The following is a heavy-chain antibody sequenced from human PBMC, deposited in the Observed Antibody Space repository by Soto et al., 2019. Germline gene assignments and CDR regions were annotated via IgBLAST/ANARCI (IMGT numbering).Heavy chain of an antibody. V-gene: IGHV5-51*01. CDR2: IWPDDSDT. D-gene: IGHD3-9*01. J-gene: IGHJ6*02. CDR3: ARYDILTGYYAYYYGMDV. CDR1: GYRFSSFW. Sequence: GESLKISCKVSGYRFSSFWIAWVRQVPGKGLEWMGSIWPDDSDTRYSPSFQGQVTISADKSISTAYLQWSSLKASDTAMYYCARYDILTGYYAYYYGMDVWGQGTTVTVSS.